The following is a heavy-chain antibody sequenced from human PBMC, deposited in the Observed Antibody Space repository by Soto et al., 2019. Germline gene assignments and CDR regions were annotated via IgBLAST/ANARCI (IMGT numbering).Heavy chain of an antibody. CDR2: ITGSGGST. V-gene: IGHV3-23*01. D-gene: IGHD1-26*01. J-gene: IGHJ4*02. CDR1: GLPFSSYG. Sequence: PGGSLRLSCAGTGLPFSSYGMSWVRQAPGKGLEWVSAITGSGGSTNYADSVRGRFTISRDNSRNTLYLQMNSLRTEDTAIYYCAKRSPSGTYYLDYWGQGTLVTVSS. CDR3: AKRSPSGTYYLDY.